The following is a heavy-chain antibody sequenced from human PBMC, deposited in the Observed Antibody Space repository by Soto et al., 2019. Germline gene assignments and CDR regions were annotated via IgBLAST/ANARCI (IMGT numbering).Heavy chain of an antibody. CDR3: ARGRTYYDFWSGYYNSNYYYGMDV. Sequence: SETLSLTCAVYGGSFSGYYWSWIRQPPGKGLEWIGEINHSGSTNYNPSLKSRVTISVDTSKNQFSLKLSSVTAADTAVYYCARGRTYYDFWSGYYNSNYYYGMDVWGQGTTVTVSS. J-gene: IGHJ6*02. V-gene: IGHV4-34*01. CDR2: INHSGST. D-gene: IGHD3-3*01. CDR1: GGSFSGYY.